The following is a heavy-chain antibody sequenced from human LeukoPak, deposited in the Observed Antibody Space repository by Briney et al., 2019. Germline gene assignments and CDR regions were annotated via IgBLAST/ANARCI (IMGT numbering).Heavy chain of an antibody. D-gene: IGHD3-16*02. V-gene: IGHV3-11*01. CDR3: ARDQFSHYDYTWGTYRDAFDI. Sequence: PGGSLRLSCEASRFTFSDHYMSWIRQAPGKGLEWVAYISSSGSAIYYADSVKGRFTISRDNARSSLYLEMNSLRVDDTAVYSCARDQFSHYDYTWGTYRDAFDIWGPGTMVTVSS. J-gene: IGHJ3*02. CDR1: RFTFSDHY. CDR2: ISSSGSAI.